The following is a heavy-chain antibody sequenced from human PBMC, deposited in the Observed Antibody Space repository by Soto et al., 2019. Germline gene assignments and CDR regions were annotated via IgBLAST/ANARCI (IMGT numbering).Heavy chain of an antibody. J-gene: IGHJ5*02. CDR3: ARLDYSKKIDP. CDR2: INHSGST. Sequence: PSETLSLTCAVYGGSFSGYYWSWIRQPPGKGLEWIGEINHSGSTNYNPSLKSRVTISVDTSKNQFSLKLSSVTAADTAVYYCARLDYSKKIDPWGQGTLVTVSS. CDR1: GGSFSGYY. V-gene: IGHV4-34*01. D-gene: IGHD4-4*01.